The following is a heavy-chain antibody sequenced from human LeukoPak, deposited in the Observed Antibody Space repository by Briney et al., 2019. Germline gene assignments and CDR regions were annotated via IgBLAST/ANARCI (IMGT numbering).Heavy chain of an antibody. D-gene: IGHD3-3*01. CDR2: IRYDGSNK. CDR3: AKILDDFWSGYYPTLDY. V-gene: IGHV3-30*02. Sequence: PGGSLRLSCAASGFTFSSYGMHWVRQAPGKGLEWVAFIRYDGSNKYYADSVKSRFTISRDNSKNTLYLQMNSLRAEDTAVYYCAKILDDFWSGYYPTLDYWGQGTLVTVSS. CDR1: GFTFSSYG. J-gene: IGHJ4*02.